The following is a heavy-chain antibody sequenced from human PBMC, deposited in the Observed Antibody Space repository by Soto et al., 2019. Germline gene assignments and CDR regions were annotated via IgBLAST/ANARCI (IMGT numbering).Heavy chain of an antibody. CDR3: AKEGLLLGANWFDP. CDR2: ISGSGGST. Sequence: GGSLRLSCAASGFTFSSYSMNWVRQAPGKGLEWVSSISGSGGSTYYADSVKGRFTISRDNSKNTLYLQMNSLRAEDTAVYYCAKEGLLLGANWFDPWGQGTLVTVSS. CDR1: GFTFSSYS. J-gene: IGHJ5*02. D-gene: IGHD3-22*01. V-gene: IGHV3-23*01.